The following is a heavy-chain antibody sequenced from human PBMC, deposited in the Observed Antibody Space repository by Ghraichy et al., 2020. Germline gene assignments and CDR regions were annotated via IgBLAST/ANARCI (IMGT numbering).Heavy chain of an antibody. CDR2: IYHSGST. D-gene: IGHD1-26*01. CDR3: ARDGVGANYYYYYGMDV. CDR1: GGSISNYY. Sequence: SETLSLTCTVSGGSISNYYWSWIRQPPGKGLEWIGDIYHSGSTNYNPSLKSRVTISVDTSKNQFSLKLSSVTAADTAVYYCARDGVGANYYYYYGMDVWGQGTTVTVSS. V-gene: IGHV4-59*01. J-gene: IGHJ6*02.